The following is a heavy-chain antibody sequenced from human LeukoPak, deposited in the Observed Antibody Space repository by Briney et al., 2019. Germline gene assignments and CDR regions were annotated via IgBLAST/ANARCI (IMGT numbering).Heavy chain of an antibody. D-gene: IGHD6-19*01. V-gene: IGHV4-59*01. Sequence: ETLSLTCTVSGGSISSYYWSWIRQPPGKGLEWIGYIYYSGSTNYNPSLKGRVTISVDTSKNQFSLKLSSVTAADTAVYYCARRGVAGTYRYYYYYMDVWGKGTTVTISS. CDR3: ARRGVAGTYRYYYYYMDV. CDR1: GGSISSYY. CDR2: IYYSGST. J-gene: IGHJ6*03.